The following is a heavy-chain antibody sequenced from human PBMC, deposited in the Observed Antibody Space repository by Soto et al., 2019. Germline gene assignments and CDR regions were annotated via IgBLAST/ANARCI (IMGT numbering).Heavy chain of an antibody. CDR2: IYYSGST. D-gene: IGHD1-20*01. CDR1: GGSISSGGYY. V-gene: IGHV4-31*03. CDR3: ARGPNWTRFDY. Sequence: SETLSLTCTVSGGSISSGGYYWSWIRQHPGKGLEWIGYIYYSGSTYYNPSLKSRVSISVDTSKNQFSLKLSSVTAADTAVYYCARGPNWTRFDYWGQGTLVTVSS. J-gene: IGHJ4*02.